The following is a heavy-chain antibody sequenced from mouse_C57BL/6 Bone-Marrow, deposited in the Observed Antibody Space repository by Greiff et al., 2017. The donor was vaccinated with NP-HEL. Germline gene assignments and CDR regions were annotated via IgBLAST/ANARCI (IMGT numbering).Heavy chain of an antibody. Sequence: QVQLQQPGAELVRPGTSVKLSCKASGYTFTSYWMHWVKQRPGQGLEWIGVIDPSDSYTNYNQKFKGKATLTVDTSSSTAYMQLSSLTSEDSAVYSLARVSTMVKLFAYWGQGTLVTVSA. V-gene: IGHV1-59*01. CDR2: IDPSDSYT. CDR3: ARVSTMVKLFAY. J-gene: IGHJ3*01. CDR1: GYTFTSYW. D-gene: IGHD2-2*01.